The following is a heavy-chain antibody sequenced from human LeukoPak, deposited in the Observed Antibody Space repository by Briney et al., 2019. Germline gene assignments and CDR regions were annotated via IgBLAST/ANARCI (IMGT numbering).Heavy chain of an antibody. V-gene: IGHV4-39*01. J-gene: IGHJ4*02. CDR1: GPSISNTIYY. Sequence: SETLFLTCSVSGPSISNTIYYWGWIRQPPGKGLEWIGSIYYSGNTYYNASLKSQVSISIDTSKNQFSLRLTSVTAADTAVYYCARQTGSGLFILPGGQGTLVTVSS. CDR2: IYYSGNT. D-gene: IGHD3/OR15-3a*01. CDR3: ARQTGSGLFILP.